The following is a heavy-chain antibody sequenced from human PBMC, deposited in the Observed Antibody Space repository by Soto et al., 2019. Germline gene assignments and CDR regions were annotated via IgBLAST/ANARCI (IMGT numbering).Heavy chain of an antibody. CDR2: IYHSGST. D-gene: IGHD4-17*01. Sequence: PSETLSLTCAVSGYSISSGYYWGWIRQPPGKGLEWIGSIYHSGSTYYNPSLKSRVTISVDTSKNQFSLKLSSVTAADTAVYSCARDLTTVVTPGAFDIWGQGTMVTVSS. V-gene: IGHV4-38-2*02. J-gene: IGHJ3*02. CDR3: ARDLTTVVTPGAFDI. CDR1: GYSISSGYY.